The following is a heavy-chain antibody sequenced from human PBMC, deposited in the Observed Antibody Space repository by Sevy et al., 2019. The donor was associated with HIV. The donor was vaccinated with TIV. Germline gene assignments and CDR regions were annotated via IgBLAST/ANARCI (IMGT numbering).Heavy chain of an antibody. CDR2: ISYDGSNK. V-gene: IGHV3-30*04. D-gene: IGHD3-22*01. CDR1: GFIFSNYA. J-gene: IGHJ4*02. CDR3: ARDPTFSSDTRGYYPFDS. Sequence: GGSLRLSCAASGFIFSNYAIHWVRRAPGKGLEWVAVISYDGSNKHYAASEKGRFTISRDNSRNTLFLQMNSLRLDDTAVYYCARDPTFSSDTRGYYPFDSWGQGTLVTVSS.